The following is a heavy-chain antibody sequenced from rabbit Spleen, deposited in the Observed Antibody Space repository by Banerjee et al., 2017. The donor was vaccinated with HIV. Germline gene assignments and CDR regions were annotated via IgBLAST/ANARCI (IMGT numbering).Heavy chain of an antibody. CDR2: IYTGSSGST. J-gene: IGHJ6*01. CDR1: GFDLSTYYY. CDR3: ARDTGSSFSSYGMDL. D-gene: IGHD8-1*01. V-gene: IGHV1S40*01. Sequence: QSLEESGGDLVKPGASLTLTCTVSGFDLSTYYYMCWVHQAPGKGLELIACIYTGSSGSTYYASWAKGRFTISKASSTTVTLQMTSLTAADTATYFCARDTGSSFSSYGMDLWGQGTLVTVS.